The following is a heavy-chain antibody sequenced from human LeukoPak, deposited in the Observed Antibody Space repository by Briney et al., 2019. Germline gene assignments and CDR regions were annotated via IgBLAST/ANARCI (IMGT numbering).Heavy chain of an antibody. J-gene: IGHJ4*02. CDR1: GFTFSSYW. CDR3: ARAVGDGSFDY. Sequence: GGSLRLSCVASGFTFSSYWMTWVRQAPGKGLEWVSYISSSGSTIYYADSVKGRFTISRDNAKNSLYLQMNSLRAEDTAVYYCARAVGDGSFDYWGQGTLVTVSS. V-gene: IGHV3-48*03. CDR2: ISSSGSTI. D-gene: IGHD1-26*01.